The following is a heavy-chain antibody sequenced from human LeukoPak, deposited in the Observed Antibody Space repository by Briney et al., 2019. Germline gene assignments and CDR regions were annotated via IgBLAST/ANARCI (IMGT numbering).Heavy chain of an antibody. V-gene: IGHV3-48*04. Sequence: PGGSLRLSCAASGFTFSSYSMNWVRQAPGKGLEWVSYISSSSSTIYYADSVKGRFTISRDNAKNSLYLQMNGLRAEDTAVYYCARGGSYFDYWGQGTLVTVSS. CDR1: GFTFSSYS. CDR3: ARGGSYFDY. J-gene: IGHJ4*02. D-gene: IGHD1-26*01. CDR2: ISSSSSTI.